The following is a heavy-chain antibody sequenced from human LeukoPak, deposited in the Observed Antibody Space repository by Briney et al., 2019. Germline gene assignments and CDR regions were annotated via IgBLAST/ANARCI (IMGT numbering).Heavy chain of an antibody. D-gene: IGHD3-9*01. J-gene: IGHJ4*02. CDR1: GYTFTSYD. CDR2: MNPNSGNT. Sequence: ASVKVSCKASGYTFTSYDINWVRQATGQGLEWMGWMNPNSGNTGYAQKFQGRVTITRNTSISTAYMELSSLRSEDTAVYYCARSPHILTGEKFDYWGQGTRVTVSS. CDR3: ARSPHILTGEKFDY. V-gene: IGHV1-8*03.